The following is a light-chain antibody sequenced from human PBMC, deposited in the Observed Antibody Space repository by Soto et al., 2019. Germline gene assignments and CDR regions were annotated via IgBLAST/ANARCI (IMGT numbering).Light chain of an antibody. CDR1: SSDVGGYNY. J-gene: IGLJ2*01. V-gene: IGLV2-14*01. CDR2: EVS. CDR3: SSYTSSSTVV. Sequence: QSALTQPASVSGSPGQSITISCTGTSSDVGGYNYVSWYQQHPGKAPKPMIYEVSNRPSGVSNRFSGSKSGNTASLTISGLQAEDEADYYCSSYTSSSTVVFGGGTKLTV.